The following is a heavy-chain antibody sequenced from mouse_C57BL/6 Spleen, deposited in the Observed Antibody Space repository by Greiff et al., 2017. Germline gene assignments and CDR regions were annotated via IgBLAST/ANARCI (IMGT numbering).Heavy chain of an antibody. CDR3: ASPPSYYGSRYWYFDV. Sequence: QVQLQQPGAELVKPGASVKLSCKASGYTFTSYWMQWVKQRPGQGLEWIGEIDPSDSYTNYNQKFKGKATLTVDTSSSTAYMQLSSLTSEDSAVYYCASPPSYYGSRYWYFDVWGTGTTVTVSS. CDR1: GYTFTSYW. CDR2: IDPSDSYT. D-gene: IGHD1-1*01. J-gene: IGHJ1*03. V-gene: IGHV1-50*01.